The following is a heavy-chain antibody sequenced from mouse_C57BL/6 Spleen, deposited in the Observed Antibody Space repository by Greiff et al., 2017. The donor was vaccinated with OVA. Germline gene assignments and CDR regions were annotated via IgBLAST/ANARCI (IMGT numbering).Heavy chain of an antibody. CDR2: IHPNSGST. J-gene: IGHJ2*01. D-gene: IGHD2-14*01. V-gene: IGHV1-64*01. CDR3: AREGGTGYFDY. Sequence: VQLQQPGAELVKPGASVKLSCKASGYTFTSYWMHWVKQRPGQGLEWIGMIHPNSGSTNYNEKIKSKATLTVDKSSSTAYMQLRSRKAEDAADYYCAREGGTGYFDYWGQGTTLTVSS. CDR1: GYTFTSYW.